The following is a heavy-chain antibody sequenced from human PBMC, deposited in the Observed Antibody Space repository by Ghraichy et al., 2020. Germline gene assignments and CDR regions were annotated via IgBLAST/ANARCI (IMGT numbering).Heavy chain of an antibody. CDR2: IYYSGGT. D-gene: IGHD2-8*01. CDR1: GGSLSSSSYY. Sequence: SETLSLTCTVSGGSLSSSSYYWGWIRQPPGKGLEWIGTIYYSGGTYYNPSLKSRVTISVDTSKNHFSLRLSSVTAADTAVYYCARHEDFNGEGGAFDIWGQGTMVTVSS. J-gene: IGHJ3*02. V-gene: IGHV4-39*01. CDR3: ARHEDFNGEGGAFDI.